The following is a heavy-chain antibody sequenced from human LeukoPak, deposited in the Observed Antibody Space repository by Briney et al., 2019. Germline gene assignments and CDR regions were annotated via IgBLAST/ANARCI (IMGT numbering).Heavy chain of an antibody. CDR3: ARGFGGTSFYYYYYMDV. CDR2: ISYDGSNK. CDR1: GFTFSSYA. V-gene: IGHV3-30-3*01. D-gene: IGHD2-2*01. J-gene: IGHJ6*03. Sequence: GGSLRLSCAASGFTFSSYAMHWVRQAPGKGLEWVAVISYDGSNKYYADSVKGRFTISRDNSKNTLYLQMNSLRAEDTAVYYCARGFGGTSFYYYYYMDVWGKGTTVTVSS.